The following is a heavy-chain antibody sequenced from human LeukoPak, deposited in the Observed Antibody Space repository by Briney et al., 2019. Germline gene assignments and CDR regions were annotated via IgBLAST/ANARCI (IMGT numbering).Heavy chain of an antibody. CDR2: ISSSSSYI. V-gene: IGHV3-21*01. D-gene: IGHD6-6*01. Sequence: GGSLRLSCAASGFTFSSYSMNWVRRAPGKGLEWVSSISSSSSYIYYADSVKGRFTISRDNAKNSLYLQMNSLRAEEAAVYYCARVRIAARTFYDYWGQGTLVTVSS. CDR3: ARVRIAARTFYDY. CDR1: GFTFSSYS. J-gene: IGHJ4*02.